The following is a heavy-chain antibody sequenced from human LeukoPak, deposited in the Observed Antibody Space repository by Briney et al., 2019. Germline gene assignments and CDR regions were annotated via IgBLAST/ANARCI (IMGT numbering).Heavy chain of an antibody. V-gene: IGHV1-8*01. J-gene: IGHJ5*02. CDR2: MNPISGDT. Sequence: ASVKVSCKASGYTFTSYDVNWVRQATGQGLERMGWMNPISGDTGYALKFQGRVTMSRNTSISTAYMELGSLRSEDTAVYYCARVPRRGERFDPWGQGTLVTVSS. D-gene: IGHD3-10*01. CDR3: ARVPRRGERFDP. CDR1: GYTFTSYD.